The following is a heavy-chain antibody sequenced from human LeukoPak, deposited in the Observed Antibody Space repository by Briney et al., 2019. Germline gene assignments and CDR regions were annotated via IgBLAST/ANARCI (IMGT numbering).Heavy chain of an antibody. D-gene: IGHD1-7*01. CDR2: IYYSGST. J-gene: IGHJ4*02. CDR3: ARGSRELYYFDY. V-gene: IGHV4-59*01. Sequence: SETLSLTCTVSGGSISSYYWSWIRQPPGEGLEWIGYIYYSGSTKYNPSLKGRVTISVDASKTQFSLKLNSVTAADTAVYYCARGSRELYYFDYWGQGTLVTVSS. CDR1: GGSISSYY.